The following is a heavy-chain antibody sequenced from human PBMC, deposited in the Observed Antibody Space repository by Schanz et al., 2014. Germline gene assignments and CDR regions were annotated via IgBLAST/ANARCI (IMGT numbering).Heavy chain of an antibody. J-gene: IGHJ4*02. CDR2: ISYDGSNK. V-gene: IGHV3-30*19. Sequence: QVQMVESGGGVVQPGRSLRLSCAASGFAFSVYGMHWVRQAPGKGLEWVAVISYDGSNKYYADSVKGRFTISRDNAKNSLYLQMNSLSAEDTAVYYCARPRFDYGEVDYWGQGTLVTVSS. CDR3: ARPRFDYGEVDY. D-gene: IGHD4-17*01. CDR1: GFAFSVYG.